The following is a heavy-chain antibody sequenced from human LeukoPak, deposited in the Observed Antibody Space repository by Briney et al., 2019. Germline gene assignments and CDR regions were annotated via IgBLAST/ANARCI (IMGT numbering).Heavy chain of an antibody. CDR1: GYTFTGHY. CDR3: ARFYCSISDCYGQTNWFDP. D-gene: IGHD2-2*01. CDR2: INPKSGGS. V-gene: IGHV1-2*02. J-gene: IGHJ5*02. Sequence: ASVKVSCKAAGYTFTGHYLHWVRQAPGQGLEWMGWINPKSGGSNYAPKFEGRVTMTRDTSITTAYMGLHRLTSDDTAVYYCARFYCSISDCYGQTNWFDPWGQGTLVTVSS.